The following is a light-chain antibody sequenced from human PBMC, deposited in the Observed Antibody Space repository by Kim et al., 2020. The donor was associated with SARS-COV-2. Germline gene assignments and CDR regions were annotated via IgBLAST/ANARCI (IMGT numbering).Light chain of an antibody. CDR2: WAS. CDR1: QSLLRSSDNKNY. V-gene: IGKV4-1*01. Sequence: ATINCESSQSLLRSSDNKNYLAWYQQRPGQPPKLLISWASARESGVPDRFSGSGSGTHFTLTINSLQTEDVAVYFCHQSYSIPRTFGQGTKVDIK. J-gene: IGKJ1*01. CDR3: HQSYSIPRT.